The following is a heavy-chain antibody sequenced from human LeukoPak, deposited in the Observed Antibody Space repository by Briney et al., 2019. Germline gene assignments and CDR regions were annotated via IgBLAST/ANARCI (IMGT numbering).Heavy chain of an antibody. J-gene: IGHJ3*02. CDR3: ARVLKGDAFDI. Sequence: SETLSLTCTVSGGSISSSSYYWGWIRQPAGKGLEWIGRIYTSGSTNYNPSLKSRVTISVDTSKNQFSLKLSSVTSADTAVYYCARVLKGDAFDIWGQGTMVTVSS. CDR2: IYTSGST. V-gene: IGHV4-61*02. CDR1: GGSISSSSYY.